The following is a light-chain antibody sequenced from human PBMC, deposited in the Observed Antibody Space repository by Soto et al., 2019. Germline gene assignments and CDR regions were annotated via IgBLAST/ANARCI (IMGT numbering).Light chain of an antibody. CDR3: FSYRGTYALGV. V-gene: IGLV1-40*01. CDR1: SSNIGAGYD. J-gene: IGLJ3*02. Sequence: QSALTQPPSVSGAPGQRVTISCTGTSSNIGAGYDVHWYQQLPGTAPKLLVYGNINRPSGIPDRFSGSKSGSSASLAIAGLQADDEAAYYCFSYRGTYALGVFGGGTKVTVL. CDR2: GNI.